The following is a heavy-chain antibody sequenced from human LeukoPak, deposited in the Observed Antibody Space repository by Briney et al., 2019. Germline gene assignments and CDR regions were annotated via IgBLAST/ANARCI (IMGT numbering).Heavy chain of an antibody. V-gene: IGHV3-74*01. J-gene: IGHJ6*02. D-gene: IGHD3-10*01. Sequence: PGGSLRLSCAASGFTFSSYWMHWVRQAPGKGLVWVSRINSDVSSTSYADSVKGRFTISRDNAKNTLYLQMNSLRAEDTAVYYCARVGDYYGSGSYPYYYYGMDVWAKGPRSPSP. CDR2: INSDVSST. CDR1: GFTFSSYW. CDR3: ARVGDYYGSGSYPYYYYGMDV.